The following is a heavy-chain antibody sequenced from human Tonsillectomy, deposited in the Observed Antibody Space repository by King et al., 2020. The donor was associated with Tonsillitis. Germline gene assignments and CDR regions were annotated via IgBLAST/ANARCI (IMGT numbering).Heavy chain of an antibody. J-gene: IGHJ4*02. CDR1: GFTFGNYW. D-gene: IGHD6-6*01. CDR3: ARGDSNSGDY. V-gene: IGHV3-7*03. CDR2: MNEDGSIK. Sequence: QLVQSGGGLVQPGESLRLSCAASGFTFGNYWMTWVRQAPGKGLEWVANMNEDGSIKYYVYSVRGRFSISRDNAKNSLYLQMNSLRAEDTALYYCARGDSNSGDYWGQGTLVTVSS.